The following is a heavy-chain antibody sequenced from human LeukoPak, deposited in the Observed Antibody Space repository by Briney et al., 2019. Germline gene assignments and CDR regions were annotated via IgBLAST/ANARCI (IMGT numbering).Heavy chain of an antibody. CDR3: ARAHEYFQH. V-gene: IGHV4-39*07. CDR2: IYYSGST. CDR1: GGSISSSSYY. J-gene: IGHJ1*01. Sequence: SETLSLTCTVSGGSISSSSYYWGWIRQPPGKGLEWIGSIYYSGSTYYNPSLKSRVTISVDTSKNQFSLKLSSVTAADTAVYYCARAHEYFQHWGQGTLVTVSS.